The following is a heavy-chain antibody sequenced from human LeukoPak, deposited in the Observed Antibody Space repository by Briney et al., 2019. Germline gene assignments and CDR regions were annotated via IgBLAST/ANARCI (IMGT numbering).Heavy chain of an antibody. CDR2: INQDGSGK. J-gene: IGHJ1*01. CDR1: GFTFSRHW. CDR3: AEGTTG. D-gene: IGHD1-1*01. Sequence: PGGSLRLSCATSGFTFSRHWMSWVRQPPGKGREWVANINQDGSGKYYVVSVKGRFTISRDNAKNSLYLQMNSLGSEDTAIYYCAEGTTGWGQGTLVTVSS. V-gene: IGHV3-7*01.